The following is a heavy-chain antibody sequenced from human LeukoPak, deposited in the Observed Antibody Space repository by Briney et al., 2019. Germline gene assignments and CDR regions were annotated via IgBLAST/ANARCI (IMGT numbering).Heavy chain of an antibody. D-gene: IGHD2-2*02. CDR1: GGSISSGGYY. CDR3: AREGCSSTSCYIDY. J-gene: IGHJ4*02. V-gene: IGHV4-31*03. CDR2: IYYSGST. Sequence: SETLSLTCTVSGGSISSGGYYWSWIRQHPGKGPEWIGYIYYSGSTYYNPSLKSRVTISVDTSKNQFSLKLSSVTAADTAVYYCAREGCSSTSCYIDYWGQGTLVTVSS.